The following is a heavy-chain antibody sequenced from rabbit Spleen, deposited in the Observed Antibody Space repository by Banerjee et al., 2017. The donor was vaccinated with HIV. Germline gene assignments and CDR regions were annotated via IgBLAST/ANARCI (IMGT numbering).Heavy chain of an antibody. CDR3: ARFTSGVGGWNFGW. V-gene: IGHV1S45*01. D-gene: IGHD1-1*01. J-gene: IGHJ4*01. Sequence: QEQLVESGGGLVKPEGSLTLTCKASGFSFSDRDVMCWVRQAPGKGLEWIACIKTGTGITDYASWAKGRFTISKTSSTTVTLQMTSLTAADTATYFCARFTSGVGGWNFGWWGQGTLVTVS. CDR1: GFSFSDRDV. CDR2: IKTGTGIT.